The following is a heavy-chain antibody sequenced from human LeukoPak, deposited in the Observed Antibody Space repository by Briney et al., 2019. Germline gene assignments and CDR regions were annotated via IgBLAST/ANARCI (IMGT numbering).Heavy chain of an antibody. CDR3: VKALDTAMGPFDY. CDR2: IYSGGST. D-gene: IGHD5-18*01. V-gene: IGHV3-53*01. J-gene: IGHJ4*02. Sequence: GGSLRLSCAASGFTVSSNYMSWVRQAPGKGLEWVSVIYSGGSTYYEDSAKGRFTISRDNSKNTLYLQMNSLRAEDTAVYYCVKALDTAMGPFDYWGQGTLVTVSS. CDR1: GFTVSSNY.